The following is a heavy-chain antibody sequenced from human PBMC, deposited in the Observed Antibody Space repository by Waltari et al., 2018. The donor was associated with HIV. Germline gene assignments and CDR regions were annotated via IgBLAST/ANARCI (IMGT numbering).Heavy chain of an antibody. CDR1: GGSFSGYY. V-gene: IGHV4-34*01. Sequence: QVQLQQWGAGLLKPSETLSLTCAVYGGSFSGYYWSWIRQPPGKGLEWIGEINHSGSTNYNPSLKSRVTISVDTSKNQFSLKLSSVTAADTAVYYCARSLYQPPQTYYYMDVWGKGTTVTVSS. CDR3: ARSLYQPPQTYYYMDV. J-gene: IGHJ6*03. D-gene: IGHD2-2*01. CDR2: INHSGST.